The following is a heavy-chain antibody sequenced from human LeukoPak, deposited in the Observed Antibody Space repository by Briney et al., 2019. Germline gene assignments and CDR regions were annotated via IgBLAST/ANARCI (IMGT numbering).Heavy chain of an antibody. Sequence: GGSLRLSCAASGFTFSSYSMNWVRQAAGKGLEWVSSISSSSSYIYYADSVKGRFTISRDNAKNSLYLQMNSLRAEDTAVYYCARGRGYSYGSLPSDAFDIWGQGTMVTVSS. CDR1: GFTFSSYS. J-gene: IGHJ3*02. CDR2: ISSSSSYI. V-gene: IGHV3-21*01. CDR3: ARGRGYSYGSLPSDAFDI. D-gene: IGHD5-18*01.